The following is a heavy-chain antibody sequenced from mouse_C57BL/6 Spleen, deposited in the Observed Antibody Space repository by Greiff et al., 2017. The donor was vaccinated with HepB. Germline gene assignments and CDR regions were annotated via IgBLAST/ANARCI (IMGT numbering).Heavy chain of an antibody. CDR1: GFSLTSYA. V-gene: IGHV2-9-1*01. Sequence: QVQLQQSGPGLVAPSQSLSITCTVSGFSLTSYAISWVRQPPGKGLEWLGVIWTGGGTNYNSALKSRLSISKDNSKSQVFLKMNSLQTDDTARYYCAREDYGSSYGRGPFAYWGQGTLVTVSA. D-gene: IGHD1-1*01. J-gene: IGHJ3*01. CDR3: AREDYGSSYGRGPFAY. CDR2: IWTGGGT.